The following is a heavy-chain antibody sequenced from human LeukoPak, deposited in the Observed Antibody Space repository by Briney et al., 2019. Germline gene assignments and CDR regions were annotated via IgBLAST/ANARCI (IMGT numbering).Heavy chain of an antibody. J-gene: IGHJ1*01. CDR1: GFTFGTYA. CDR3: AKAFDSSGYQSQH. Sequence: GESLRLSCTASGFTFGTYAMSWVRQSPKGLEWVSAMSYSGGTTYYGDAVKGRFTISRDNSKNTLYLQMNSLRAEDTAVYYCAKAFDSSGYQSQHWGQGTLVTVSS. D-gene: IGHD3-22*01. CDR2: MSYSGGTT. V-gene: IGHV3-23*01.